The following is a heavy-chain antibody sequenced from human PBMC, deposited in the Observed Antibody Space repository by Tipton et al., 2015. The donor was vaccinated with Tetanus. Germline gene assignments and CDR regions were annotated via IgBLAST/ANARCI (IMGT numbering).Heavy chain of an antibody. J-gene: IGHJ4*02. CDR2: IGAGGET. CDR1: GFTFRRYD. CDR3: AKEFQRARIRFFDS. Sequence: SLRLSCAASGFTFRRYDMHWVRQVTGKPLEWVAAIGAGGETYYLESVKGRFTISREDAKNSLFLQMNTLRAEDTALYYCAKEFQRARIRFFDSWGQGTQVTASS. D-gene: IGHD3-10*01. V-gene: IGHV3-13*01.